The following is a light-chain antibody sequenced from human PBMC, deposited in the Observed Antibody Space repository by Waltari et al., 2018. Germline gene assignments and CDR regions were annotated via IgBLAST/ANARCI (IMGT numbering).Light chain of an antibody. V-gene: IGLV2-8*01. CDR2: EVN. CDR1: SSDVGGYNY. J-gene: IGLJ2*01. CDR3: SSYAGSNNYVL. Sequence: PPSASGSPGQSVTISCTGTSSDVGGYNYVSWYQQHPGKAPKLMIYEVNNRPSGVPDRFSGSKSGNTASLTVSGLQAEDEADYYCSSYAGSNNYVLFGGGTKLTVL.